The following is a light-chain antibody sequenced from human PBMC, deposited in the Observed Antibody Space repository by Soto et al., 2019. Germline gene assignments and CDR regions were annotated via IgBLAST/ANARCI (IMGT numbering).Light chain of an antibody. CDR2: SND. J-gene: IGLJ3*02. CDR1: GSTIGSNT. Sequence: QSVLTQPPSASGPPGQRVTISCSGSGSTIGSNTVDWYQQLPGTAPKLLIYSNDQRPLGVPDRVSVSRSGTSASLAISGLQADDERIYYCAVWGNNLNGPGVFGGGTKLTVL. V-gene: IGLV1-44*01. CDR3: AVWGNNLNGPGV.